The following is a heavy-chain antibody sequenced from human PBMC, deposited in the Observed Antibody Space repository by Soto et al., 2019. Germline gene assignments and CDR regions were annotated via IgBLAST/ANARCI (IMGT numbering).Heavy chain of an antibody. D-gene: IGHD6-13*01. CDR3: AKDAIRLRIAAAGTSGIHFDY. CDR1: GFTFSSYG. Sequence: GGSLRLSCAASGFTFSSYGMHWVRQAPGKGLEWVAVISYDGSNKYYADSVKGRFTISRDNSKNTLYLQMNSLRAEDTAVYYCAKDAIRLRIAAAGTSGIHFDYWGQGTLVTVSS. J-gene: IGHJ4*02. V-gene: IGHV3-30*18. CDR2: ISYDGSNK.